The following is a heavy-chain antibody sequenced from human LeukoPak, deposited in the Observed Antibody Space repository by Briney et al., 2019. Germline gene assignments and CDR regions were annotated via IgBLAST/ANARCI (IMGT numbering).Heavy chain of an antibody. D-gene: IGHD4-17*01. V-gene: IGHV3-66*02. CDR2: IYSGGST. CDR1: GFTVSSNY. CDR3: ARGSDYGDYPDY. Sequence: GGSLRLSCAASGFTVSSNYMSWVRQAPGKGLEWVSVIYSGGSTYYADSVRGRFTISRDNSKDTLYLQMNSLRAEDTAVYYCARGSDYGDYPDYWGQGTLVTVSS. J-gene: IGHJ4*02.